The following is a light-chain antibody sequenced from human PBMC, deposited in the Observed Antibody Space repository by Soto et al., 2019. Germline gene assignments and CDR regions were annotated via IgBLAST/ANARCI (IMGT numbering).Light chain of an antibody. Sequence: QSVLTQPPSVSGAPRQRVTISCTGSSSNIGAGYDVHWYQQLPGTAPKLLIYGNSNRPSGVPDRFSGSKSGASASLAITGLQAEDEADYYCCAYSTSGTHVFGTGTKLTVL. CDR1: SSNIGAGYD. CDR2: GNS. V-gene: IGLV1-40*01. J-gene: IGLJ1*01. CDR3: CAYSTSGTHV.